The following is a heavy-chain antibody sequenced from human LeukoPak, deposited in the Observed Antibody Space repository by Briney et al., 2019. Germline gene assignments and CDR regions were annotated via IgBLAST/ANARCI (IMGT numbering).Heavy chain of an antibody. CDR3: THRLSTTWYGN. D-gene: IGHD6-13*01. V-gene: IGHV2-5*01. CDR1: GFSLSTSGVG. Sequence: SGPTLVNPTQTLTLTCTFSGFSLSTSGVGVGWIRQPPGKALEWLALIYRNDDKRYSPSLKSRLTITKDTSKNQVVLIMTNMDPVDTATYYCTHRLSTTWYGNWGQGTLVTVSS. CDR2: IYRNDDK. J-gene: IGHJ4*02.